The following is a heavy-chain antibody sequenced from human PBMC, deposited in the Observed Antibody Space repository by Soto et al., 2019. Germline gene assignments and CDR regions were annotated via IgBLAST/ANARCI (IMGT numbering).Heavy chain of an antibody. CDR1: GYSFTSYW. CDR3: ARQRIMITFGEVLYGMDV. D-gene: IGHD3-16*01. V-gene: IGHV5-51*01. Sequence: GESLKISCKGSGYSFTSYWIGWVRQMPGKGLEWMGIIYPGDSDTRYSPSFQGQVTISADKSISTAYLQWSSLKASDTAMYYFARQRIMITFGEVLYGMDVWGQGTTVTVSS. CDR2: IYPGDSDT. J-gene: IGHJ6*02.